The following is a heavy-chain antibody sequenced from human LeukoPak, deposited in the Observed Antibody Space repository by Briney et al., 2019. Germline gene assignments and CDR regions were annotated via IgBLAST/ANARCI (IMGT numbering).Heavy chain of an antibody. J-gene: IGHJ4*02. CDR3: AKDLGSSVDY. Sequence: PGGSLRLSCAASGFTFSSYAMSWARQAPGKGLEWLSAISGSGGSTYYADSVKGRFTISRDNSKNTLYLQMNSLRAEDTAVYYCAKDLGSSVDYWGQGTLVTVSS. CDR2: ISGSGGST. CDR1: GFTFSSYA. D-gene: IGHD6-6*01. V-gene: IGHV3-23*01.